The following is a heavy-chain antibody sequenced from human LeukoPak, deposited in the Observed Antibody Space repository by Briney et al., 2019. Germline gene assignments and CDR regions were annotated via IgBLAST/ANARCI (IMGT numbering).Heavy chain of an antibody. CDR1: GFTFSSYA. Sequence: PGGSLRLSCAASGFTFSSYAMSCVRQAPGKGLEWVSAISGSGSSTYYADSVKGRFTISRDNSKNTLYLQMNSLRAEDTAVYYCAKKQWPTAGFDYWGQGTLVTVSS. CDR2: ISGSGSST. CDR3: AKKQWPTAGFDY. D-gene: IGHD6-19*01. V-gene: IGHV3-23*01. J-gene: IGHJ4*02.